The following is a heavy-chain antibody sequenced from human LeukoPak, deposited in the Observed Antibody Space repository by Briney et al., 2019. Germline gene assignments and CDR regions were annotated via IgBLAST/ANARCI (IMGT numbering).Heavy chain of an antibody. Sequence: GGSLRLSCAVSGFTVSSNYMSCVRQAPGKGLEWVSVIYTGGSTYSADSVKGRFTISRDNSKSTPFLQMNSLRAEDTALYYCASATEDLSYFDYWGQGTLVTVSS. J-gene: IGHJ4*02. V-gene: IGHV3-53*01. CDR1: GFTVSSNY. CDR2: IYTGGST. CDR3: ASATEDLSYFDY.